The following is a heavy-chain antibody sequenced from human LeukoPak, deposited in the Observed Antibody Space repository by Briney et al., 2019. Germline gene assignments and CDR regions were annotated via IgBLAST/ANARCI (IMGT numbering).Heavy chain of an antibody. Sequence: SETLSLTCTVSGGSISSYYWSWIRQPPGKGLEWIGYISYSGSANYNPSLKSRVTISVDTSKNQFSLRLSSVTAADTAVCYCARALVPDPTPEYWGQGTLVTVSS. J-gene: IGHJ4*02. CDR3: ARALVPDPTPEY. CDR1: GGSISSYY. CDR2: ISYSGSA. V-gene: IGHV4-59*12. D-gene: IGHD1-26*01.